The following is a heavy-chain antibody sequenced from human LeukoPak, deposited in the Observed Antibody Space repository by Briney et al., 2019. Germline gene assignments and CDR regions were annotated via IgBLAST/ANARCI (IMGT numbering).Heavy chain of an antibody. D-gene: IGHD5-24*01. J-gene: IGHJ4*02. CDR2: IYDTGRT. V-gene: IGHV4-59*08. CDR1: GGSISTYY. Sequence: PSETLSLTCTISGGSISTYYWSWTRQPPGGGLEWIGFIYDTGRTDYNPSLKTRVTISVDTSKNQFSLKLTSVTAADTAVYYCARQKRELPTIHIEYWGQGTLVTVSS. CDR3: ARQKRELPTIHIEY.